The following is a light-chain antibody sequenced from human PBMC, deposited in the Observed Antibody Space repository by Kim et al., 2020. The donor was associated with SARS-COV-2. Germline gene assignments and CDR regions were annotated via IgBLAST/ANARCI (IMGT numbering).Light chain of an antibody. CDR3: QQRTSWPLT. V-gene: IGKV3-11*01. J-gene: IGKJ4*02. CDR2: DAS. CDR1: QSLDSL. Sequence: SPGQSASQSCRARQSLDSLLGWYQQKPGQAPRLLNFDASNSAPGIPARFSGSGSGTDFTLTICSLGPEDFAVYYCQQRTSWPLTFGGGTKVDIK.